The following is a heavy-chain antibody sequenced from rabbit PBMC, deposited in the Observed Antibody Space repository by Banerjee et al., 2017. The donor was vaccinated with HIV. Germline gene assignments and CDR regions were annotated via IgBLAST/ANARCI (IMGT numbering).Heavy chain of an antibody. CDR2: IYSGDYGNT. V-gene: IGHV1S45*01. J-gene: IGHJ4*01. D-gene: IGHD6-1*01. CDR1: GLDFSNNA. CDR3: GRDRDGDAGYGSLAL. Sequence: QEQLVESGGGLVQPEGSLTLTCKASGLDFSNNAMCWVRQAPGKGLEWIGCIYSGDYGNTNYATWAKGRFTISKTSSTTVTLQMTSLTAADTATYFCGRDRDGDAGYGSLALWGPGTLVTVS.